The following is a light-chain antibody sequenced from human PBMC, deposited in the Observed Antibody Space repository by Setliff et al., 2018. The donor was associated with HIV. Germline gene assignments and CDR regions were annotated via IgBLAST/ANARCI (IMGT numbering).Light chain of an antibody. V-gene: IGLV2-18*02. CDR3: SSCSSSSTLG. CDR2: EVN. J-gene: IGLJ2*01. CDR1: SGDVGGYNC. Sequence: QSALAQPPSVSGSPGQSVTISCTGTSGDVGGYNCVSWYQQPPGTAPKLMIYEVNNRPSGVPDRFSGSKSGNTASLTISGLQAEDEAYYYCSSCSSSSTLGFGGGTK.